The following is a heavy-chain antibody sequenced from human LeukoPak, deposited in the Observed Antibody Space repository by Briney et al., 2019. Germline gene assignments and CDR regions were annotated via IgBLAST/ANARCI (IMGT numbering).Heavy chain of an antibody. CDR3: ARGLRYCDWSPRANAFDI. Sequence: SQTLSLTRTVSGGSISSGDYYWSWIRQPPGKGLEWIGYIYYSGSTYYNPPLKSRVTISVDTSKNQFSLKLSSVTAADTAVYYCARGLRYCDWSPRANAFDIWGQGTMVTVSS. CDR1: GGSISSGDYY. CDR2: IYYSGST. V-gene: IGHV4-30-4*01. J-gene: IGHJ3*02. D-gene: IGHD3-9*01.